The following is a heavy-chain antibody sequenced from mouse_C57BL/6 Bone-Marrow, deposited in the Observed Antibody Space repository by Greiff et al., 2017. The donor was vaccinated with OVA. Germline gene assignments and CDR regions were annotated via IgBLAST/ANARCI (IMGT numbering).Heavy chain of an antibody. V-gene: IGHV1-75*01. CDR2: IFPGSGST. CDR1: GYTFTDYY. D-gene: IGHD1-1*02. CDR3: ARGGYGPAWFAY. Sequence: VQLVESGPELVKPGASVKISCKASGYTFTDYYINWVKQRPGQGLEWIGWIFPGSGSTYYNEKFKGKATLTVDKSSSTAYMLLSSLTSEDSAGYFCARGGYGPAWFAYWGQGTLVTVSA. J-gene: IGHJ3*01.